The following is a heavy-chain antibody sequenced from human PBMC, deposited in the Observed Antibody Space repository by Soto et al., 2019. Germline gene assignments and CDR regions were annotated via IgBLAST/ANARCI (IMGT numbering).Heavy chain of an antibody. CDR3: VRGKEAGVWFDP. J-gene: IGHJ5*02. CDR2: INSDTGYT. CDR1: GFTFSHHS. V-gene: IGHV1-3*04. Sequence: ASVTVSCTASGFTFSHHSIHWVRQAPGQRLEWMGWINSDTGYTKYSQKFQARLTITWDSSAKTAYMELSSLQSEDTAVYYCVRGKEAGVWFDPWGQGTLVTVSS. D-gene: IGHD3-10*01.